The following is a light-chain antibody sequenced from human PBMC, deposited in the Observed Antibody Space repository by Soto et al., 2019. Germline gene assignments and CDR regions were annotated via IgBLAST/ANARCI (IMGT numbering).Light chain of an antibody. V-gene: IGLV2-11*01. Sequence: HSVLTQPRSVSGSPGQSVTISCTGTGNDVGAYNYVSWYQQHPGRPPKLLIYGVVRWPSGVPDRFSGSKSGNTASLTISGLQDEDEADYYCQSYDSGLSDYVFETGTKVTVL. CDR2: GVV. CDR3: QSYDSGLSDYV. CDR1: GNDVGAYNY. J-gene: IGLJ1*01.